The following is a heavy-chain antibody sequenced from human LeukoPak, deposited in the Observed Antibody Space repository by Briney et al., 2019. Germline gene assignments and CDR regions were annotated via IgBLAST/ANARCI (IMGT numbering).Heavy chain of an antibody. CDR2: INPSGGST. J-gene: IGHJ4*02. V-gene: IGHV1-46*01. Sequence: ASVKVSCKASGYTFTSYGISWVRQAPGQGLEWMGIINPSGGSTSYAQKFQGRVTMTRDTSTSTVYMELSSLRSEDTAVYYGARTTIFGVVTYDYWGQGTLVTVSS. D-gene: IGHD3-3*01. CDR3: ARTTIFGVVTYDY. CDR1: GYTFTSYG.